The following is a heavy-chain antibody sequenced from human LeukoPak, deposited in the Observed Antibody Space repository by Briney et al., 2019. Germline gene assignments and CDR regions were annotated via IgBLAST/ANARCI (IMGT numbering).Heavy chain of an antibody. D-gene: IGHD3-10*01. CDR2: IYYSGST. V-gene: IGHV4-59*01. J-gene: IGHJ3*02. CDR1: GGSFSSYY. CDR3: AGLHDYYGSGSYFQNDAFDI. Sequence: PSETLSLTCAVYGGSFSSYYWSWIRQPPGKGLEWIGYIYYSGSTNYNPSLKSRVTISVDTSKNQFSLKLSSVTAADTAVYYCAGLHDYYGSGSYFQNDAFDIWGQGTMVTVSS.